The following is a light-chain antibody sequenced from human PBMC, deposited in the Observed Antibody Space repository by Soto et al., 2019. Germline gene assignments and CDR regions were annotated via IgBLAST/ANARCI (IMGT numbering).Light chain of an antibody. CDR2: RNT. CDR1: SSNAGAGYD. J-gene: IGLJ2*01. CDR3: QSYDGSLSGSV. V-gene: IGLV1-40*01. Sequence: QSVLTQPPSVSGAPGQRVTISCTGSSSNAGAGYDVHWYQQLPGTAPKLLIYRNTNRPSGVPDRFSGSKSGTSASLAITGLQAEDEGDYYYQSYDGSLSGSVFGGGTKLTVL.